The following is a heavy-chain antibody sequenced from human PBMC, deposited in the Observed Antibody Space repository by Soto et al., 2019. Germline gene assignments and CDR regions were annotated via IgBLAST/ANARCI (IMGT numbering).Heavy chain of an antibody. CDR1: GYTFTSYY. J-gene: IGHJ4*02. CDR2: INPSGGST. V-gene: IGHV1-46*04. CDR3: AKEVVGATDY. Sequence: GASVKVSCKASGYTFTSYYMHWVRQAPGQGLEWMGIINPSGGSTSYADSVKGRFTISRDNSKNTLYLQMNSLRAEDTAVYYCAKEVVGATDYWGQGTLVTVSS. D-gene: IGHD1-26*01.